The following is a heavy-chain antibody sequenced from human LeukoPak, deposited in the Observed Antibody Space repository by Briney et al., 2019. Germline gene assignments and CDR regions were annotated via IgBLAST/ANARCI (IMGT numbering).Heavy chain of an antibody. J-gene: IGHJ5*02. CDR1: GYTFSSNA. D-gene: IGHD3-22*01. CDR2: INAGNGDT. CDR3: ARDTGLGRYYDSSGYYSAGRWFDP. Sequence: ASLKVSCKASGYTFSSNAIHWVRQAPGQRLEWMGWINAGNGDTKYSQKLQGRVTITRDTSASTAYMELSSLRSEDTAVYYCARDTGLGRYYDSSGYYSAGRWFDPWGQGTLVTVSS. V-gene: IGHV1-3*01.